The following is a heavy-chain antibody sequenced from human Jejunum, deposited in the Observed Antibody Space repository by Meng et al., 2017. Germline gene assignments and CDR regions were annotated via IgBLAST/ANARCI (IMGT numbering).Heavy chain of an antibody. CDR1: GFTFNTFV. D-gene: IGHD1-26*01. V-gene: IGHV3-23*01. Sequence: GESLKISCAASGFTFNTFVMSWVRQAPGKGLEWVSNIGESGGGTNYADSVKGRFTISRDNSQNKLYLQMSSLSAEDTATYYCVKGGWLDNWGQGALVTVSS. CDR3: VKGGWLDN. CDR2: IGESGGGT. J-gene: IGHJ4*02.